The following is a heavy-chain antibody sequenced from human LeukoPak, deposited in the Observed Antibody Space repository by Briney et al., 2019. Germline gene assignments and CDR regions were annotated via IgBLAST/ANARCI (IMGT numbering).Heavy chain of an antibody. CDR2: ISGSGGST. V-gene: IGHV3-23*01. CDR1: GFTFSSYA. J-gene: IGHJ4*02. CDR3: AKSPYSSSWYGPSSRFDY. D-gene: IGHD6-13*01. Sequence: SGGSLRLSCAASGFTFSSYAMSWVRQAPGKGLEWVSAISGSGGSTYYADSVKGRFTISRDNSKNTLYLQMNSLRAEDTAVYYCAKSPYSSSWYGPSSRFDYWGQGTLVTVSS.